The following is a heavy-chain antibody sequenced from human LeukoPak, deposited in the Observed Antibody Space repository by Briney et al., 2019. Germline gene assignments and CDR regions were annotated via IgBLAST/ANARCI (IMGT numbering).Heavy chain of an antibody. J-gene: IGHJ6*02. CDR3: ARDPRRGDFAWLSYGSGGLDV. CDR2: INPNSGGT. CDR1: GYTFTGHY. Sequence: ASVKVSCKASGYTFTGHYMHWVRQAPGQGLEWMGWINPNSGGTNYAQKFQGWVTMTRDTSVNTAYMELSRLTSDDTAVYYCARDPRRGDFAWLSYGSGGLDVWGQGTTVTVSS. D-gene: IGHD3-9*01. V-gene: IGHV1-2*04.